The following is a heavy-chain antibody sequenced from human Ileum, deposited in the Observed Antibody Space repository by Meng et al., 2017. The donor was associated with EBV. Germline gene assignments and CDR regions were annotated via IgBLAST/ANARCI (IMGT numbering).Heavy chain of an antibody. CDR1: WAVVGESPYD. V-gene: IGHV4-39*07. Sequence: PLEDTRPGLVIPPAALSLPFPCSWAVVGESPYDWGWHSRCLRKVLGWIGDIFHSGSTSYSQSHKSRVTISVYTSKNQFSLQLSAVTAADTAVYYCARDYSSSWYSGGFFDYWGQGILVTVSS. D-gene: IGHD6-13*01. J-gene: IGHJ4*02. CDR2: IFHSGST. CDR3: ARDYSSSWYSGGFFDY.